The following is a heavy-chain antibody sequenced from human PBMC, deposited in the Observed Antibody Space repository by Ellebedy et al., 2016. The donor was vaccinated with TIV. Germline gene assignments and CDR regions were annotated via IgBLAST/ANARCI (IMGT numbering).Heavy chain of an antibody. V-gene: IGHV4-59*01. CDR2: IYDSGTT. CDR1: GGSISSYY. J-gene: IGHJ3*01. CDR3: ARGYSYGSDAFDL. Sequence: GSLRLXCTVSGGSISSYYWSWIRQPPGKGLEWIGYIYDSGTTKNNPSLKSRVTISVDTSKNQFSLKLSSVTAADTAVYYCARGYSYGSDAFDLWGPGTMVTVSS. D-gene: IGHD5-18*01.